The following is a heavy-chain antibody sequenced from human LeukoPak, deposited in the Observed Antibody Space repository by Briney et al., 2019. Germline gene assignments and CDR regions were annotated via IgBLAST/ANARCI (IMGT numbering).Heavy chain of an antibody. CDR1: GFTFSSYA. CDR3: AKTLLGYCSSTSCYGDY. CDR2: ISGSGGST. Sequence: GGSLRLSCAASGFTFSSYAMSWVRQASGKGLEWVSAISGSGGSTYYADSVKGRFTISRDNSKNTLYLQMNSLRAEDTAVYYCAKTLLGYCSSTSCYGDYWGQGTLVTVSS. D-gene: IGHD2-2*01. V-gene: IGHV3-23*01. J-gene: IGHJ4*02.